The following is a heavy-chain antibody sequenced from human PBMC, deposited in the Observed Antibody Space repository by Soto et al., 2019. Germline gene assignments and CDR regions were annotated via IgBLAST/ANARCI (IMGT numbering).Heavy chain of an antibody. V-gene: IGHV1-45*02. Sequence: QMQLVQSGAEVKKTGSTVTVSCKALGNTFTYRYLHWVRQAPGQALEWMGWITPFNGDVHHAHKFQERVTITRDRSINTAYMRMSTLRSEDTAMYYCASGRAGSGPFTWELPDHWGQGTLVTVSS. CDR2: ITPFNGDV. CDR1: GNTFTYRY. CDR3: ASGRAGSGPFTWELPDH. J-gene: IGHJ4*02. D-gene: IGHD1-26*01.